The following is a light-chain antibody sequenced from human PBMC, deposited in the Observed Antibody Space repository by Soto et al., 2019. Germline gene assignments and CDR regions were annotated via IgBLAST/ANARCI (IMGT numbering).Light chain of an antibody. V-gene: IGKV3-20*01. CDR2: SAS. Sequence: EIVLTQSPGPLSFPPGERATLSCRSSQSVSSSYLAWYQQKPGQAPRFIIYSASSRATGIPDRFSGSGSGTDFTLTISRLEPEDFAVYYCQQYGRSPTTFGQGTKVDI. J-gene: IGKJ1*01. CDR1: QSVSSSY. CDR3: QQYGRSPTT.